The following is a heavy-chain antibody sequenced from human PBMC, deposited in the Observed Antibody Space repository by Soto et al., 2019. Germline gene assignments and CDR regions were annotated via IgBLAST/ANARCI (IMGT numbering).Heavy chain of an antibody. D-gene: IGHD4-17*01. CDR1: GFTFSNYA. J-gene: IGHJ4*02. Sequence: EVQLLESGGGLVQPGGSLRLSCAASGFTFSNYAMKWVRQATGKGLEWVSVIGSGGDGIHYADSVEGRFTISRDNSQNTVNLQMNSLRAEDTAVYYCATYGQHLMYYWGQGTLVTVSS. CDR3: ATYGQHLMYY. CDR2: IGSGGDGI. V-gene: IGHV3-23*01.